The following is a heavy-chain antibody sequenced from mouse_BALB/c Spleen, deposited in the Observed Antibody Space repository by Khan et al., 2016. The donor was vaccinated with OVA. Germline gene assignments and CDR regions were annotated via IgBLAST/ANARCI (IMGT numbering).Heavy chain of an antibody. J-gene: IGHJ3*01. CDR1: GFNIKDTY. Sequence: VQLQQSGAELVKPGASIKLSCTASGFNIKDTYMHWVKQRPEQGPEWIGRIDPTNDNIKYDPKFQDKATITADTSSNTAYLQLSSLTSEDTAVYYCANLYGNPFAYWGQGTLVSVSA. CDR3: ANLYGNPFAY. CDR2: IDPTNDNI. D-gene: IGHD2-1*01. V-gene: IGHV14-3*02.